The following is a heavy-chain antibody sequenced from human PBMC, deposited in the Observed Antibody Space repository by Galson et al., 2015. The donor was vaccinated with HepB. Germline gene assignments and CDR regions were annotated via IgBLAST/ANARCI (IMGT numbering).Heavy chain of an antibody. Sequence: SLRLSCAVSGFTFSGYWMRWVRQVPGKGLESVANIKQDGSEQYYVDSVKGRFTISRVNGKNSLYLQMNSLRADDTAVYYCATAVRGRAFDYWGQGTVVTVAS. J-gene: IGHJ4*02. CDR3: ATAVRGRAFDY. V-gene: IGHV3-7*03. CDR1: GFTFSGYW. D-gene: IGHD5-12*01. CDR2: IKQDGSEQ.